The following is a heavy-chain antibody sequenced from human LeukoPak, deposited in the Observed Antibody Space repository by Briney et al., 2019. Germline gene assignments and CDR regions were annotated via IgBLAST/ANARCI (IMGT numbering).Heavy chain of an antibody. D-gene: IGHD6-6*01. J-gene: IGHJ4*02. V-gene: IGHV3-7*05. Sequence: GGSLRLSCAASGFTFSSYWMSWVRQAPGKRLQWVANIQQGGSEKYYVDSVKGRFTISRDNAKNSLFLQMNSLRAEDTAVYYCARCHSSSSGDYWGQGTLVTVSS. CDR2: IQQGGSEK. CDR3: ARCHSSSSGDY. CDR1: GFTFSSYW.